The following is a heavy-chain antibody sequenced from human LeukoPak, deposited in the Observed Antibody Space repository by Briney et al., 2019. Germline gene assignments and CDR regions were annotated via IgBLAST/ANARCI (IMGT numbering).Heavy chain of an antibody. V-gene: IGHV6-1*01. CDR3: ARDRIDGYNHPFDY. J-gene: IGHJ4*02. D-gene: IGHD5-24*01. CDR1: GDSVSSNSAA. CDR2: TYYRSKWYN. Sequence: SQTLSLTCALSGDSVSSNSAAWNWIRQSPSRGLEWLGRTYYRSKWYNDYAVSVKSRITINPDTSKNQFSLRLNSVTPEDTAVYYCARDRIDGYNHPFDYWGQGTLVTVSS.